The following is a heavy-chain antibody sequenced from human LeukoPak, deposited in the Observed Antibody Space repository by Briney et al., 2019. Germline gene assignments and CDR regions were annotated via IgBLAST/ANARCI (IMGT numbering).Heavy chain of an antibody. CDR2: IYHSGST. J-gene: IGHJ5*02. CDR3: ARGSRVGITAANWFDP. V-gene: IGHV4-4*02. D-gene: IGHD1-14*01. CDR1: GGSISSSNC. Sequence: SETLSLTCAVSGGSISSSNCWSWVRQPPGKGLEWIGEIYHSGSTNYNPSLKSRVTISVDKSKNQFSLKLRSVNAADPAVYYCARGSRVGITAANWFDPWGQGTLVTVSS.